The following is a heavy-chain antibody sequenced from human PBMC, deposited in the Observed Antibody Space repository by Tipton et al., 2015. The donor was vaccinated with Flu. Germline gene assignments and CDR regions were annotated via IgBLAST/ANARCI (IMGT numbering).Heavy chain of an antibody. CDR1: GGSISGHY. Sequence: LRLSCTVSGGSISGHYWSWVRQPPGKGLEWIGYIYYNGNTNYNPSLKSRITISLDTSKKQFSLRLTSVTAADTAVYYCARGGGYYYVLIEYWGQGTLVTVSS. J-gene: IGHJ4*02. V-gene: IGHV4-59*11. CDR2: IYYNGNT. CDR3: ARGGGYYYVLIEY. D-gene: IGHD3-10*02.